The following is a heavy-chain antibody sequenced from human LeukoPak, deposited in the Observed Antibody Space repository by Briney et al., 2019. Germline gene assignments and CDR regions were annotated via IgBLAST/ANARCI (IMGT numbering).Heavy chain of an antibody. V-gene: IGHV4-61*02. D-gene: IGHD3-3*01. CDR3: ARGDFWSGYYFDY. CDR2: IYTSGST. J-gene: IGHJ4*02. Sequence: PSETLSLTCTVSGGSISSGSYYWRWLRQPAGTGLEWIGRIYTSGSTNYNPSLKSRVTISVDTSKNQFSLKLSSVTAADTAVYYCARGDFWSGYYFDYWGQGTLVTVSS. CDR1: GGSISSGSYY.